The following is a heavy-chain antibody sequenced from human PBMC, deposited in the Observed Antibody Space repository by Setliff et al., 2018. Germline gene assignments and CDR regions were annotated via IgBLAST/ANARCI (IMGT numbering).Heavy chain of an antibody. Sequence: SVKVSCKASGYTLTSYGVSWVRQAPGQGLEWMGGTIPIFGTTDYSQKFQGRVTFTSDTSANTAFMELSSLRSEDSSMYYCARGQTVGPNSGKDYWGQGTLVTVSS. J-gene: IGHJ4*02. CDR3: ARGQTVGPNSGKDY. V-gene: IGHV1-69*05. CDR1: GYTLTSYG. CDR2: TIPIFGTT. D-gene: IGHD1-26*01.